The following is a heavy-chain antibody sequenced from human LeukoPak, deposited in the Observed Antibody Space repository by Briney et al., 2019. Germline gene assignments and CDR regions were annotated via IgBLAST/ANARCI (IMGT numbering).Heavy chain of an antibody. CDR3: ARGRVSPGY. J-gene: IGHJ4*02. CDR2: INPNSGGT. V-gene: IGHV1-2*02. CDR1: GYTFTAYY. Sequence: GASVKVSCKASGYTFTAYYMHWVRQAPGQGPEWMGWINPNSGGTSYAQKFQGRVTMTRDTSINTAYMELSRLRSDDTAVYYCARGRVSPGYWGQGTLVTVSS.